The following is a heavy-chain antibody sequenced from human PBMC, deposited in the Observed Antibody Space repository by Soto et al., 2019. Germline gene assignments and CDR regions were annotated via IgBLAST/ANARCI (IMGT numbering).Heavy chain of an antibody. Sequence: SATLSLTCTVSGASISSKSYYWTWLRQHPGKGPEWIGNIYYSGGTNYNPSLKSRLILSVDTSTNRFSLKLSSVTVADTAVYYCATNSINYFENWGQGTLVTVSS. CDR2: IYYSGGT. J-gene: IGHJ4*02. V-gene: IGHV4-31*03. CDR1: GASISSKSYY. D-gene: IGHD2-21*01. CDR3: ATNSINYFEN.